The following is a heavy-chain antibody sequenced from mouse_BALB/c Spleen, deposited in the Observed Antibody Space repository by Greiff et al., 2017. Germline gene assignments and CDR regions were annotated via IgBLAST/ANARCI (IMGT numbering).Heavy chain of an antibody. CDR2: INPSTGYT. D-gene: IGHD1-1*01. CDR3: ARGSHYDGSSGFAY. V-gene: IGHV1-7*01. Sequence: VQLQQSGAELAKPGASVKMSCKASGYTFTSYWMHWVKQRPGQGLEWIGYINPSTGYTEYNQKFKDKATLTADKSSSTAYMQLSSLTSEDSAVYYCARGSHYDGSSGFAYWGQGTLVTVSA. J-gene: IGHJ3*01. CDR1: GYTFTSYW.